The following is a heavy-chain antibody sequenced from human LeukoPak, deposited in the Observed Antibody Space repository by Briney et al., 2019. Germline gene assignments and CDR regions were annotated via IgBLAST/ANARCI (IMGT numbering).Heavy chain of an antibody. CDR3: ARANQGMIPFDY. Sequence: ASVKVSCKASGYTFTGYYMHWVRQAPGQGLEWMGWISAYNGNTNYAQKLQGRVTMTTDTSTSTAYMELRSLRSDDTAVYYCARANQGMIPFDYWGQGTLVTVSS. V-gene: IGHV1-18*04. CDR1: GYTFTGYY. D-gene: IGHD3-16*01. J-gene: IGHJ4*02. CDR2: ISAYNGNT.